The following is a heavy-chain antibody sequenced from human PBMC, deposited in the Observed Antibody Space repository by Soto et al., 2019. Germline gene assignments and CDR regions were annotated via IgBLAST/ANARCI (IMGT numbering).Heavy chain of an antibody. CDR3: ARAWGEAFDY. CDR1: DDYISSYY. CDR2: IYYSGST. V-gene: IGHV4-59*01. D-gene: IGHD3-16*01. Sequence: SETMSLTSTVSDDYISSYYLSWIRQPPGKGLEWIGYIYYSGSTNYNPSLKSRVTISVDTSKNQFSLKLSSVTAADTAVYYCARAWGEAFDYWGQGTLVTVSS. J-gene: IGHJ4*02.